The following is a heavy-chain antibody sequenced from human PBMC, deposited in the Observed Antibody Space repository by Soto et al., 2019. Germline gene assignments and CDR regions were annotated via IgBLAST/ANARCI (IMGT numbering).Heavy chain of an antibody. Sequence: QVQLVQSGAEVKKPGASVKVSCKASGYTFTSYDINWVRQATGQGLEWMGWMNPNSGNTGYAQKFQGRVTLTRNTPIRTAYIKLSSLRSEDTAVYYCAYLDFDYGGFYWGQGTLVTVAS. J-gene: IGHJ4*02. D-gene: IGHD4-17*01. V-gene: IGHV1-8*01. CDR2: MNPNSGNT. CDR1: GYTFTSYD. CDR3: AYLDFDYGGFY.